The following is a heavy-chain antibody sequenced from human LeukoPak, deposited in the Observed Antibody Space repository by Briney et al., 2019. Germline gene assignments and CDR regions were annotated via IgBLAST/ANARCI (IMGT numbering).Heavy chain of an antibody. CDR1: GDSVNSGAYY. J-gene: IGHJ4*02. CDR3: ARGGSYYYYFDY. D-gene: IGHD1-26*01. V-gene: IGHV4-61*02. CDR2: IYTSGST. Sequence: PSETLSLTCTVSGDSVNSGAYYWSWLRQPAGKGLEWIGRIYTSGSTNYNPSLKSRVTMSVDTSKNQFSLRLTSVTAADTAVYYCARGGSYYYYFDYWGQGTLVTVSS.